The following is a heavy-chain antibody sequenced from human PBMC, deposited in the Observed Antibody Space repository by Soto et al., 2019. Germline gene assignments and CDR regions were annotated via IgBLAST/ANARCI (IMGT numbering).Heavy chain of an antibody. J-gene: IGHJ4*02. D-gene: IGHD5-12*01. V-gene: IGHV1-46*01. CDR2: INPSGGST. CDR1: GYTFTSYY. CDR3: ALAGLHRRTCFDY. Sequence: ASVKVSCKASGYTFTSYYMHWVRQAPGQGLEWMGIINPSGGSTSYAQKFQGRVTMTRDTSTSTVYMELSSLRSEDTAVYYCALAGLHRRTCFDYWGQGTLVTVS.